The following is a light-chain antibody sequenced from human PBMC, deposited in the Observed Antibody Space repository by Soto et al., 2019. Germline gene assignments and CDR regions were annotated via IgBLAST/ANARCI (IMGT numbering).Light chain of an antibody. CDR1: QSVSNNY. CDR3: QQYGSSGT. CDR2: GAS. V-gene: IGKV3-20*01. J-gene: IGKJ1*01. Sequence: EIVLTQSPGTLSLSPVERSTLSCMASQSVSNNYLAWYPQKPGQAPRLLIYGASNRATGIPDRFSGSGSGTDFTLTISRLEPEDFAVYYCQQYGSSGTFGQGTKVDIK.